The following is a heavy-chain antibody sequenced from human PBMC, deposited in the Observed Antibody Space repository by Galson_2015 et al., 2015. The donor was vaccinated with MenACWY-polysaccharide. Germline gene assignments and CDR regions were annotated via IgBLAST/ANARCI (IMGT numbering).Heavy chain of an antibody. CDR2: INNDGSST. CDR3: VRDNGGIDY. CDR1: GFTFTSYW. D-gene: IGHD3-16*01. Sequence: LRLSCAASGFTFTSYWMHWVRQAPGKGLVWVSHINNDGSSTNYADSVKGRFTISRDNAKNTLYLQMKSLRAEDTAVYYCVRDNGGIDYWGQGTLVTVSS. J-gene: IGHJ4*02. V-gene: IGHV3-74*01.